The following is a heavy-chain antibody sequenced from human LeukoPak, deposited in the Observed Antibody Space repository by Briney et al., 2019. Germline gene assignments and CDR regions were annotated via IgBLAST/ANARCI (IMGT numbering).Heavy chain of an antibody. V-gene: IGHV3-30-3*01. D-gene: IGHD6-19*01. CDR2: ISYDGSNK. Sequence: GGSLRLSCAASGFTFSGYAMHWVRQAPGKGLEWVAVISYDGSNKYYADSVKGRFTISRDNSKNTLYLQMNSLRAEDTAVYYCARLTRDSSGLDYWGQGTLVTVSS. CDR1: GFTFSGYA. CDR3: ARLTRDSSGLDY. J-gene: IGHJ4*02.